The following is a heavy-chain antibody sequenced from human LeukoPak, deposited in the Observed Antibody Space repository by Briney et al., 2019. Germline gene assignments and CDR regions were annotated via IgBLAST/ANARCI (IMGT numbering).Heavy chain of an antibody. J-gene: IGHJ5*02. CDR1: GGSFSGYY. CDR2: INHSGST. D-gene: IGHD3-3*01. V-gene: IGHV4-34*01. CDR3: ARGAPYYDFWSGYYTHVVRKNWFDP. Sequence: SETLSLTCAVYGGSFSGYYWSWIRQPPGKGLEWIGEINHSGSTNYNPSLKSRVTISVDTSKNQFSLKLGSVTAADTAVYYCARGAPYYDFWSGYYTHVVRKNWFDPWGQGTLVTVSS.